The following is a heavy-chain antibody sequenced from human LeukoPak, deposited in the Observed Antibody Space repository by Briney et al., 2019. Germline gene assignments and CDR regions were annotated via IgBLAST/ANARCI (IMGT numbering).Heavy chain of an antibody. CDR1: GGSISNYY. Sequence: SETLSLTCTVSGGSISNYYWGWIRQPAGKGLELIGRIYTSGSTNYNPSLKSRVTMSVDTSKNKFSLKLSSVTAADTAVYYCARSRCSSISCASRGAFDIWGQGTMVTVSS. D-gene: IGHD2-2*01. CDR2: IYTSGST. CDR3: ARSRCSSISCASRGAFDI. J-gene: IGHJ3*02. V-gene: IGHV4-4*07.